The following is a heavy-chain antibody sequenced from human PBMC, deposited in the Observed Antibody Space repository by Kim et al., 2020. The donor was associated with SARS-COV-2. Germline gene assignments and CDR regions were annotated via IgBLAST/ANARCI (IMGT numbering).Heavy chain of an antibody. CDR3: ATTASTTGIFGWFDP. J-gene: IGHJ5*02. Sequence: AQRFQGRVTMTRDTSIDTAYMEMSSLTSDDTAVYYCATTASTTGIFGWFDPWGQGTLVTVSS. D-gene: IGHD1-1*01. V-gene: IGHV1-2*02.